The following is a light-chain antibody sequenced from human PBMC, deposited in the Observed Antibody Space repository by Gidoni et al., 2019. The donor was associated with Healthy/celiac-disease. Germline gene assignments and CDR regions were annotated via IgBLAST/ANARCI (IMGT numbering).Light chain of an antibody. CDR3: QQYGSSPYT. V-gene: IGKV3-20*01. CDR2: GAS. J-gene: IGKJ2*01. Sequence: ELVLTQSPGTLSLSPGERATLSCRASQSVSSSYLAWYQQKPGQAPRLRIDGASSRATGIPDRFSGSGSGTDFTLTISRLEPEDFAVYYCQQYGSSPYTFGQGTKLEIK. CDR1: QSVSSSY.